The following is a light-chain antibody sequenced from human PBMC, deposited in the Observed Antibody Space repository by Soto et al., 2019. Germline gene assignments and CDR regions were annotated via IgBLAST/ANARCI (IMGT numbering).Light chain of an antibody. V-gene: IGLV2-14*01. Sequence: QSLLTQPASVSGSPGQSITISCTGTSSDVGLYDYVSWYQQHPGKAPQLMIYAVSNRPSGVSNRFSASKSGNTASLFISGLQAEDEADYYCSSYTSDRSYVVGPGTKVTVL. CDR1: SSDVGLYDY. CDR2: AVS. CDR3: SSYTSDRSYV. J-gene: IGLJ1*01.